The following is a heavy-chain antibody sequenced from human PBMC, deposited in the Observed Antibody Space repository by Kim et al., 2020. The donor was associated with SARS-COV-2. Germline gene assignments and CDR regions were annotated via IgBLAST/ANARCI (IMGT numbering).Heavy chain of an antibody. Sequence: SETLSLTCTVSGYSISSGYYWAWIRQPPGKGLEWIGSIYHSGSTYYSPSLKRRVSISVDTSKNQFTLNLSSVTAADTALYYCARRRRVDYGDYEFFDFWGQGTLVTVSS. CDR2: IYHSGST. D-gene: IGHD4-17*01. CDR3: ARRRRVDYGDYEFFDF. CDR1: GYSISSGYY. J-gene: IGHJ4*02. V-gene: IGHV4-38-2*02.